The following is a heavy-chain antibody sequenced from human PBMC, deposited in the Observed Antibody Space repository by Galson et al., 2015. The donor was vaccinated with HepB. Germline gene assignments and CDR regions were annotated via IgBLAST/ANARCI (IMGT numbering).Heavy chain of an antibody. V-gene: IGHV3-48*04. Sequence: SLRLSCAASGFTFSSYSMNWVRQAPGKGLEWVSYISSSSSTIYYADSVKGRFTISRDNAKNSLYLQMNSLRAEDTAVYYCARVVVVAATLVGFDPWGQGTLVTVSS. CDR3: ARVVVVAATLVGFDP. D-gene: IGHD2-15*01. CDR2: ISSSSSTI. CDR1: GFTFSSYS. J-gene: IGHJ5*02.